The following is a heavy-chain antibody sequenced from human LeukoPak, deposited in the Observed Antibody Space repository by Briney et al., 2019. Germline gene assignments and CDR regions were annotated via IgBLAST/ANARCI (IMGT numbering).Heavy chain of an antibody. Sequence: PGRSLRLSCAASGFTFSSYGMHWVRQAPGKGLAWVAVISYDGSNKYYADSVKGRFTISRDNSKNTLYLQMNSLRAEDTAVYYCAKSAGPTTFIVGATANFDYWGQGTLVTVSS. V-gene: IGHV3-30*18. CDR1: GFTFSSYG. D-gene: IGHD1-26*01. J-gene: IGHJ4*02. CDR3: AKSAGPTTFIVGATANFDY. CDR2: ISYDGSNK.